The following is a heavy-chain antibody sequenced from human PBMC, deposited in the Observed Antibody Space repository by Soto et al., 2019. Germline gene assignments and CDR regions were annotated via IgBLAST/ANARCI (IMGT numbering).Heavy chain of an antibody. CDR1: GGSISSGGYY. D-gene: IGHD3-16*01. CDR2: IYYSGST. V-gene: IGHV4-31*03. J-gene: IGHJ6*03. Sequence: QVQLQESGPGLVKPSQTLSLTCTVSGGSISSGGYYWSWIRQHPGKGLEWIGYIYYSGSTYYNPSLKSRVTISVDTSKNQFSLKLSSVTAADTAVYYCARDLTGEFTPDSYYYYMDVWGKGTTVTVSS. CDR3: ARDLTGEFTPDSYYYYMDV.